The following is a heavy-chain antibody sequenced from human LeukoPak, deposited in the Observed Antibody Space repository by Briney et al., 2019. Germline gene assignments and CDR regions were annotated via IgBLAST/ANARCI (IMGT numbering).Heavy chain of an antibody. Sequence: HSGGSLRLSCAASGFTVSSNYMSWVRQAPGKGLEWVSVIYSGGSTYYADSVKGRFTISRDNSKNTLYLQMNSLRAEDTAVYYCARRACSSTSCYTRFDYWGQGTLVTVSS. D-gene: IGHD2-2*02. CDR2: IYSGGST. CDR3: ARRACSSTSCYTRFDY. CDR1: GFTVSSNY. V-gene: IGHV3-53*05. J-gene: IGHJ4*02.